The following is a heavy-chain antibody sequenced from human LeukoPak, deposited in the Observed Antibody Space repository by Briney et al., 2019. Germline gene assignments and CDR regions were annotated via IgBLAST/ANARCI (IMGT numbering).Heavy chain of an antibody. CDR1: GGSVSSGSYD. CDR2: IYYSGST. V-gene: IGHV4-61*01. Sequence: KVSETLSLTCTVSGGSVSSGSYDGSWIRQPPGKGLEWIGYIYYSGSTSYNPSLKSRVTISVDTSKNQFSLKLSSVTAADTAVYYCVTEVVATSAFDIWGQGTMVIVSS. CDR3: VTEVVATSAFDI. J-gene: IGHJ3*02. D-gene: IGHD5-12*01.